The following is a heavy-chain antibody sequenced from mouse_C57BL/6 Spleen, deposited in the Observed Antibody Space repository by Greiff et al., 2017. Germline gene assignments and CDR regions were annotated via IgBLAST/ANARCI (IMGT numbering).Heavy chain of an antibody. CDR2: ISSGSSTI. CDR1: GFTFSDYG. D-gene: IGHD2-3*01. J-gene: IGHJ3*01. CDR3: ARDRWLLPWFAY. V-gene: IGHV5-17*01. Sequence: EVKLMESGGGLVKPGGSLKLSCAASGFTFSDYGMHWVRQAPEKGLEWVAYISSGSSTIYYADPVKGRFTISRDNAKNTLFLQMTSLRSEDTAMYYCARDRWLLPWFAYWGQGTLVTVSA.